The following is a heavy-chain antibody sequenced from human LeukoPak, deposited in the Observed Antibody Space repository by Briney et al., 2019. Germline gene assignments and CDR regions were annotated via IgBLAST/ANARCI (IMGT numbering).Heavy chain of an antibody. CDR3: AKDPLGGYRTDAFDI. J-gene: IGHJ3*02. D-gene: IGHD3-22*01. V-gene: IGHV3-23*01. Sequence: GGSLRLSCAASGFTFSSYAMSWVRQAPGKGLEWVSAISGSGGSTYYADSVEGRFTISRDNSKNTLYLQMNSLRAEDTAVYYCAKDPLGGYRTDAFDIWGQGTMVTVSS. CDR1: GFTFSSYA. CDR2: ISGSGGST.